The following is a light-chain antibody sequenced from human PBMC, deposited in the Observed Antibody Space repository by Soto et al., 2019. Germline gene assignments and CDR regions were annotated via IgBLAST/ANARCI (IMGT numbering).Light chain of an antibody. J-gene: IGKJ5*01. Sequence: EMVMTQSPATLSVSPGERATLSCRATQSVSSNLAWYQQKPGQAPRLLIYGASTRATGIPARFSGSGSGTEFTLTISSLQSEDFAVYYCHQYNTWPRTFGQGTRLEIK. CDR2: GAS. V-gene: IGKV3-15*01. CDR3: HQYNTWPRT. CDR1: QSVSSN.